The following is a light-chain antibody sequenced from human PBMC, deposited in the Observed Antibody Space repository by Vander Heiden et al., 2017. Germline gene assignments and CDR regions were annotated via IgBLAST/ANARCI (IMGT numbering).Light chain of an antibody. CDR1: QSVSDN. CDR2: RAS. V-gene: IGKV3-15*01. Sequence: ISLTQSPATLSLSPGERATLSCRASQSVSDNLAWYQQKGGQTPRLLISRASTRATGIPARFSASGSGTDFSLTISSLQSEDFALYYCQQYDEWPYTFGQGTKLEIK. J-gene: IGKJ2*01. CDR3: QQYDEWPYT.